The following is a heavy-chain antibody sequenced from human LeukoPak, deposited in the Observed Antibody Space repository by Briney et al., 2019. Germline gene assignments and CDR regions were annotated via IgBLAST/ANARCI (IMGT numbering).Heavy chain of an antibody. Sequence: SETLSLTCTVSGGYISSSSYYWGWIRQPPGKGLEWIGSIYYSGSTYYNPSLKSRVTISVDTSKNQFSLKLSSVTAADTAVYYCARLVRGRGSYLAFDIWGQGTMVTVSS. CDR3: ARLVRGRGSYLAFDI. CDR1: GGYISSSSYY. J-gene: IGHJ3*02. D-gene: IGHD1-26*01. V-gene: IGHV4-39*01. CDR2: IYYSGST.